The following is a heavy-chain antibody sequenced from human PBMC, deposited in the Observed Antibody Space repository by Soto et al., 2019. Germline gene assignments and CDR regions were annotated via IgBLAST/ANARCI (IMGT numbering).Heavy chain of an antibody. D-gene: IGHD5-18*01. Sequence: ASVKVSCKASGGTFSSYAISWVRQAPGQGLEWMGGIIPIFGTANYAQKFQGRVTITADKSTSTAYMELSSLRSEDTAVYYCARWINVDTAMAVFYYYYGMDVWGQGTTVTVSS. V-gene: IGHV1-69*06. CDR1: GGTFSSYA. CDR3: ARWINVDTAMAVFYYYYGMDV. J-gene: IGHJ6*02. CDR2: IIPIFGTA.